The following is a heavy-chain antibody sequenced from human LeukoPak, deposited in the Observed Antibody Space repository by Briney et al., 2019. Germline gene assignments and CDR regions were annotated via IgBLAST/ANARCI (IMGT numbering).Heavy chain of an antibody. Sequence: PGGSLRLSCAASGFTFSDYAVSWVRQAPGKGLEWVSSISSSGGGADYADSVKGRLTISRDNSKNTLYLQMNSLRAEDTAVYYCVKYIFRADIVVEPAALIGGFFDYWGQGTLVTVSS. CDR1: GFTFSDYA. J-gene: IGHJ4*02. V-gene: IGHV3-23*01. CDR3: VKYIFRADIVVEPAALIGGFFDY. D-gene: IGHD2-2*01. CDR2: ISSSGGGA.